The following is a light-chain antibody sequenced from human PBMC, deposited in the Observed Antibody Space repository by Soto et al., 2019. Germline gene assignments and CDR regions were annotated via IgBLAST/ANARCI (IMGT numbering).Light chain of an antibody. CDR1: QSISSW. J-gene: IGKJ4*01. CDR2: DAS. Sequence: DIQMTQSPSTLSASVGDRVTITCRASQSISSWLAWYQQKPGKAPKLLIYDASSLESGVPSRFSGSGSGTEFTLTISSLQPDDFATYYCQQYNNWPPELTFGGGTKVEIK. V-gene: IGKV1-5*01. CDR3: QQYNNWPPELT.